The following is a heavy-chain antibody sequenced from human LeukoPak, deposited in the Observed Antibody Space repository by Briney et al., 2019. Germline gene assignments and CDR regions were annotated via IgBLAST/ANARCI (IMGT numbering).Heavy chain of an antibody. D-gene: IGHD3-16*01. V-gene: IGHV3-48*03. Sequence: GGSLRLSCAASGFTFSSYEMNWVRQAPGKGLEWVSYISSSGSTIYYADSVKGRSTISRDNAKNSLYLRMNSLRAEDTAVYYCARDHWKWGRFDYWGQGTLVTVSS. J-gene: IGHJ4*02. CDR3: ARDHWKWGRFDY. CDR1: GFTFSSYE. CDR2: ISSSGSTI.